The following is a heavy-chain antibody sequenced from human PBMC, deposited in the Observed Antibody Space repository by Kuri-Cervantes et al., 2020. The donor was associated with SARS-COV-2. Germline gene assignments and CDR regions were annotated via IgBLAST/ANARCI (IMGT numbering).Heavy chain of an antibody. CDR1: GGSISSYY. Sequence: SETLSLTCTVSGGSISSYYWSWIRQPPGKGLEWIGYIYTSGSTNYNPSLKSRVTMSVDTSKNQFSLKLSSVTAADTAVYYCARGLYCSSTSCYRKTDYYYYMDVWGKGTTVTVSS. CDR2: IYTSGST. V-gene: IGHV4-4*08. CDR3: ARGLYCSSTSCYRKTDYYYYMDV. J-gene: IGHJ6*03. D-gene: IGHD2-2*01.